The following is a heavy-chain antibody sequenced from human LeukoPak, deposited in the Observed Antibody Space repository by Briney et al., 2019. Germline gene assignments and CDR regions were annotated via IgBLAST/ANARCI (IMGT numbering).Heavy chain of an antibody. CDR3: ATIKAVAGSRRFDY. CDR1: GGSISSGGYY. J-gene: IGHJ4*02. CDR2: IYYSGST. V-gene: IGHV4-39*07. Sequence: SETLSLTCTVSGGSISSGGYYWSWIRQPPGKGLEWIGSIYYSGSTYYNPSLKSRVTISVDTSKNQFSLKLSSVTAADTAVYYCATIKAVAGSRRFDYWGQGTLVTVSS. D-gene: IGHD6-19*01.